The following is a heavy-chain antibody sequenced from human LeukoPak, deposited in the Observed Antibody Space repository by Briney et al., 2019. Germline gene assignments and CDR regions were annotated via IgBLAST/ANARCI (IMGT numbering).Heavy chain of an antibody. CDR1: GFTFDDYA. Sequence: PGRSLRLSCAASGFTFDDYAMHWVRQAPGKGLEWVSGISWNSGSIGYADSVKGRFTISRDNAKNSLYLQMNSLRAEDTALYYCAKGGDSSPYWYFDLRGRGTLVTVSS. CDR2: ISWNSGSI. D-gene: IGHD6-13*01. V-gene: IGHV3-9*01. J-gene: IGHJ2*01. CDR3: AKGGDSSPYWYFDL.